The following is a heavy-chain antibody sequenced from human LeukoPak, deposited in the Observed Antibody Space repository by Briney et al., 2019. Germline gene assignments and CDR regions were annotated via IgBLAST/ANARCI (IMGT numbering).Heavy chain of an antibody. CDR1: GGSISSYY. CDR3: ARGVYIAAAQYGY. CDR2: IYYSGST. D-gene: IGHD6-13*01. V-gene: IGHV4-59*01. Sequence: PSETLSLTCTVSGGSISSYYWSWLRQPPGKGLEWIGYIYYSGSTNYNPSLKSRVTISVDTSKNQFSLKLSSVTAADTAVYYCARGVYIAAAQYGYWGQGTLVTVSS. J-gene: IGHJ4*02.